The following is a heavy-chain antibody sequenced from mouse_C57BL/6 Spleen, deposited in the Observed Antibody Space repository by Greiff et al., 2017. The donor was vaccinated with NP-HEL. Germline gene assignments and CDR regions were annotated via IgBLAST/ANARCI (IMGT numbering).Heavy chain of an antibody. J-gene: IGHJ4*01. CDR1: GFTFSSYA. V-gene: IGHV5-4*01. CDR3: ARDGGYYGSSWGMDY. CDR2: ISDGGSYT. Sequence: EVKLVESGGGLVKPGGSLKLSCAASGFTFSSYAMSWVRQTPEKRLEWVATISDGGSYTYYPDNVKGRFTISRDNAKNNLYLQMSHLKSEDTAMYYCARDGGYYGSSWGMDYWGQGTSVTVSS. D-gene: IGHD1-1*01.